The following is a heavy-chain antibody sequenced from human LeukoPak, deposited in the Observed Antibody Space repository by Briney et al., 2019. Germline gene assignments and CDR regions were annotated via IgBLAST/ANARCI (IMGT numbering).Heavy chain of an antibody. V-gene: IGHV3-30-3*01. Sequence: QAGGSLRLSCAASGFTFSSYAMHWVRQAPGKGLEWVAVISYDGSNKYYADSVKGRFTISRDNSKNTLYLQMNSLRAEDTAVYYCARALSDFHYYDSSGYRATDAFDIWGQGTMVTVSS. D-gene: IGHD3-22*01. J-gene: IGHJ3*02. CDR2: ISYDGSNK. CDR3: ARALSDFHYYDSSGYRATDAFDI. CDR1: GFTFSSYA.